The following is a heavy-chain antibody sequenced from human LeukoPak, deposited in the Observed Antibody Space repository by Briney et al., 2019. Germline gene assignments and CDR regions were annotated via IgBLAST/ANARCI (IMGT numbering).Heavy chain of an antibody. CDR2: IKQDGSEK. CDR1: GFIFSNTW. D-gene: IGHD2-15*01. V-gene: IGHV3-7*03. Sequence: PGGSLRLSCAASGFIFSNTWMSWVRQAPGKGLEWVANIKQDGSEKYYVDSVKGRFTISRDNAKNSLYLQMNSLRAEDTAVYYCARGVVVVAAEYFDYWGQGTLVTVSS. CDR3: ARGVVVVAAEYFDY. J-gene: IGHJ4*02.